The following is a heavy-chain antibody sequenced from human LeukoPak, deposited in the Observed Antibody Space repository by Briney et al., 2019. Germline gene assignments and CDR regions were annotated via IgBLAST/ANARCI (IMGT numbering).Heavy chain of an antibody. D-gene: IGHD2-2*01. J-gene: IGHJ4*02. CDR1: GFTFSSYA. V-gene: IGHV3-64D*09. CDR2: ISSNGGST. Sequence: GGSLRLSCSASGFTFSSYAMHWVRQAPGKGLEYVSAISSNGGSTYYADSVRGRVTISRDNSKNTLYLQMSSLRAEDTAVYYCVKGYCSSISCYGDYWGQGTLVTFSS. CDR3: VKGYCSSISCYGDY.